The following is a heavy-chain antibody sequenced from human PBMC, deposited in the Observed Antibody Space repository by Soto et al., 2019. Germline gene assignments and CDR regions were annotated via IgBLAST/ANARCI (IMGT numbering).Heavy chain of an antibody. J-gene: IGHJ4*02. CDR2: IIPIFGTA. Sequence: QVQLVQSGAEVKKPGSSVKVSCKASGGTFSSYAISWVRQAPGQGLEWMGGIIPIFGTANYAWKFQGRVRITADESTSTADLELSSLRSEHTAVYYCARVEPGSGYCSGGSCYVFDYWGQGTLVTVSS. CDR3: ARVEPGSGYCSGGSCYVFDY. CDR1: GGTFSSYA. V-gene: IGHV1-69*01. D-gene: IGHD2-15*01.